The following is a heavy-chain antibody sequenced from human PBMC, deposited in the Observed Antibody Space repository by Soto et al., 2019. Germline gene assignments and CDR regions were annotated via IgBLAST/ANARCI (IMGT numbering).Heavy chain of an antibody. Sequence: EVPLLESGGGLVQPGGSLRLSCAASGFIFSSYAMSWVRQAPGKGLEWVSTISGSGGNTYYADSVKGRFTISRDNSKDTLYLQMNSLRAEDTAVYYCAKDYYGSGSYLFYGMDVWGQGTTVTVSS. J-gene: IGHJ6*02. CDR2: ISGSGGNT. CDR3: AKDYYGSGSYLFYGMDV. V-gene: IGHV3-23*01. CDR1: GFIFSSYA. D-gene: IGHD3-10*01.